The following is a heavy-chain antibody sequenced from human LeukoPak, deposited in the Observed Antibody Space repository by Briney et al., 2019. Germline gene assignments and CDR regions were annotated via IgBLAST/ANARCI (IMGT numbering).Heavy chain of an antibody. CDR3: AGNVPAATGYNI. CDR1: GGTFISYA. Sequence: SVKVSCKASGGTFISYAISWVRQAPGQGLEWVGGIIPIFGTANYAQKFQGRVTITTDESTSTAYMELSSLRSEDTAVYYCAGNVPAATGYNIWGQGTLVTVSS. CDR2: IIPIFGTA. D-gene: IGHD2-2*01. V-gene: IGHV1-69*05. J-gene: IGHJ4*02.